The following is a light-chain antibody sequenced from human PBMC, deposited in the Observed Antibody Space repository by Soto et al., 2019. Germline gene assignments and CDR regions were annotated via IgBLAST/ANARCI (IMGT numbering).Light chain of an antibody. CDR1: QSISTH. J-gene: IGKJ1*01. Sequence: IQTTQSPSSLSASVGDIVSITCRASQSISTHLSWYQQKPGKAPKLLIYAASSLQSWVPSRFTGSGSGTDFTLTISSLQPEDFATYYCLQHNTYPRTCGQGARWIS. CDR3: LQHNTYPRT. CDR2: AAS. V-gene: IGKV1-39*01.